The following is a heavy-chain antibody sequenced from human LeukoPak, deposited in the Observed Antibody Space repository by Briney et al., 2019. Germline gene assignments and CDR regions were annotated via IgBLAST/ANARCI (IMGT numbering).Heavy chain of an antibody. J-gene: IGHJ4*02. D-gene: IGHD3-10*01. CDR3: ARVGYDGSGSPREAVRYYFDY. Sequence: GGSLRLSCAASGFTFSSYSMNWIRQAPGKGLEWVSSISSSSSYIYYADSVEGRFTISRDNAKNSLYLQMNSLRAEDTAVYYCARVGYDGSGSPREAVRYYFDYWGQGTLVTVSS. CDR1: GFTFSSYS. CDR2: ISSSSSYI. V-gene: IGHV3-21*01.